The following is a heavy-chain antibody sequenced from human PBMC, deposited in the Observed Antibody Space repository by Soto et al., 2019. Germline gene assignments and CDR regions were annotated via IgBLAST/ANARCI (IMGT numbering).Heavy chain of an antibody. CDR1: GGSISSYY. V-gene: IGHV4-59*01. CDR2: IYYSGST. D-gene: IGHD3-22*01. CDR3: ARGFRDSSGYVFDY. Sequence: SETLSLTCTVSGGSISSYYWSWIRQPPGKGLEWIGYIYYSGSTNYNPSLKSRVTISVDTSKNQFSLKLSSVTAADTAVYYCARGFRDSSGYVFDYWGQGTLVTVSS. J-gene: IGHJ4*02.